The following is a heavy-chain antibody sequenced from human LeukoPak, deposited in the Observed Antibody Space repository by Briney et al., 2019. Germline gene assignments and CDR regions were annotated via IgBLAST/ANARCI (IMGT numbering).Heavy chain of an antibody. D-gene: IGHD6-19*01. CDR2: IYTSRST. CDR1: GGSISSNY. V-gene: IGHV4-4*07. J-gene: IGHJ4*02. Sequence: SETLSLTCTVSGGSISSNYWSWIRQRAGKGLVWIGRIYTSRSTNYNPSLKSRVTMSVDTSKNQFSLKLSSVTAADTAVYYCARDGGGWGTLGYWGQGTLVTVSS. CDR3: ARDGGGWGTLGY.